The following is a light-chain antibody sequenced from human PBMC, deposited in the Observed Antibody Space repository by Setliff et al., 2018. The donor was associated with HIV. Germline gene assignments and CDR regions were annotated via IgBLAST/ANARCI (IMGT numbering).Light chain of an antibody. CDR3: AAWDDSPNGQV. V-gene: IGLV1-44*01. J-gene: IGLJ1*01. CDR1: SSNIGSNT. Sequence: QSVLTQPPSASGTPGQRVTISCSGSSSNIGSNTVNWYRQLPGTAPKLLIYSNNQRPSGVPDRFSGSKSGTSASLGISGLQSEDEADYYCAAWDDSPNGQVFGTGTKVTV. CDR2: SNN.